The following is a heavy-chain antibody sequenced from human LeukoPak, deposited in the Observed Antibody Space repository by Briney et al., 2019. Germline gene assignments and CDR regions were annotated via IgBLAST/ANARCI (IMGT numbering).Heavy chain of an antibody. CDR3: ARYVVVPAASQGGNWFDP. J-gene: IGHJ5*02. V-gene: IGHV1-69*02. CDR1: GGTLSSYT. Sequence: SVKVSCKASGGTLSSYTISWVRQAPGQGLEWMGRIIPILGIANYAQKFQGRVTITADKSTSTAYMELSSLRSEDTAVYYCARYVVVPAASQGGNWFDPWGQGTLVTVSS. D-gene: IGHD2-2*01. CDR2: IIPILGIA.